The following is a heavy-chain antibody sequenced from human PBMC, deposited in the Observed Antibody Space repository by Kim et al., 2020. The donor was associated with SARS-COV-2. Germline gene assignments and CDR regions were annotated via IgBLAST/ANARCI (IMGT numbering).Heavy chain of an antibody. D-gene: IGHD6-19*01. J-gene: IGHJ4*02. CDR3: ARHSSGWFSTTFDY. CDR2: IYYSGST. CDR1: GGSISSYY. Sequence: SETLSLTCTVSGGSISSYYWSWIRQPPGKGLEWIGYIYYSGSTNYNPSLKSRVTISVDTSKNQFSLKLSSVTAADTAVYYCARHSSGWFSTTFDYWGQGTLVTVSS. V-gene: IGHV4-59*08.